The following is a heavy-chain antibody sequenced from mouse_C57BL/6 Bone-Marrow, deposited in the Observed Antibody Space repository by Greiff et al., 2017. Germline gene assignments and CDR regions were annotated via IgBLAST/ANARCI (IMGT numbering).Heavy chain of an antibody. J-gene: IGHJ2*01. Sequence: QVQLQQPGAELVKPGASVKMSCKASGYTFTSYWITWVKQRPGQGLEWIGDIYPGSGSTNYNEKFKSKATLTVDTSSSTAYMQLSSLTSEDAAVYYCASDYYSSSSFDYWGQGTTLTVSS. D-gene: IGHD1-1*01. V-gene: IGHV1-55*01. CDR2: IYPGSGST. CDR3: ASDYYSSSSFDY. CDR1: GYTFTSYW.